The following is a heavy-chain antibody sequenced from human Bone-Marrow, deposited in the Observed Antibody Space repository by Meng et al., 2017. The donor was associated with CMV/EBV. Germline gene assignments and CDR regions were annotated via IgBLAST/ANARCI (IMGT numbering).Heavy chain of an antibody. CDR1: FSLSTSGVG. V-gene: IGHV2-5*02. J-gene: IGHJ5*02. Sequence: FSLSTSGVGVGWIRQPPGKALEWLALIYWDDDKRYSPSLKSRLTITKDTSKNQVVLTMTNMDPVDTATYYCAHILDDYSNYQEGWFDPWGQGTLVTVS. CDR2: IYWDDDK. CDR3: AHILDDYSNYQEGWFDP. D-gene: IGHD4-11*01.